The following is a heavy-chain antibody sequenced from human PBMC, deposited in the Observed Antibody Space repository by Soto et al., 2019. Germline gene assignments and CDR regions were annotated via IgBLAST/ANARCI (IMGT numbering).Heavy chain of an antibody. D-gene: IGHD3-9*01. V-gene: IGHV3-23*01. CDR1: GFTFSGHW. CDR2: ISASGGST. Sequence: PGGSLRLSCAASGFTFSGHWMHWVRQAPGKGLEWVSAISASGGSTYYADSVKGRFTISRDNSKNTLYLQMNSLRAEDTAVYYCAKGPDILTGYPLGYWGQGTLVTVSS. J-gene: IGHJ4*02. CDR3: AKGPDILTGYPLGY.